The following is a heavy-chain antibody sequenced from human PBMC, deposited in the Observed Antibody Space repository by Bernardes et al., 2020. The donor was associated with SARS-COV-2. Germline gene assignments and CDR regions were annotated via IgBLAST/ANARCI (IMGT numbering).Heavy chain of an antibody. CDR3: AREATSSSWSEYYFDY. CDR1: GFTFSSYG. V-gene: IGHV3-33*01. J-gene: IGHJ4*02. CDR2: IWYDGSNQ. Sequence: GGSLRLSCAASGFTFSSYGMHWVRQAPGKGLEWVAVIWYDGSNQYYADSVKGRFTISRDNSKNTLYLQMNSLRAEDTAVYYCAREATSSSWSEYYFDYWGQGTLVTVSS. D-gene: IGHD6-13*01.